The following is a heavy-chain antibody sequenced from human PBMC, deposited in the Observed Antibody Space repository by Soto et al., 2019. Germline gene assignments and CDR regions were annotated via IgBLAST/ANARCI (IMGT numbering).Heavy chain of an antibody. D-gene: IGHD6-13*01. CDR2: ISWNSGSI. CDR3: AKDMYSSHHYGMDV. CDR1: GFTFDDYA. J-gene: IGHJ6*02. V-gene: IGHV3-9*01. Sequence: GGSLRLSCAASGFTFDDYAMHWVRQAPGKGLEWVSGISWNSGSINYADSVKGRFTISRDNDKNSLYLQMNSLRGEDTALYYCAKDMYSSHHYGMDVWGQGTTVTVS.